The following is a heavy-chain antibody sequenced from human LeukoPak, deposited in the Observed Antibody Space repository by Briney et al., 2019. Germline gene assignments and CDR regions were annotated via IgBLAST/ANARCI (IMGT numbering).Heavy chain of an antibody. J-gene: IGHJ4*02. V-gene: IGHV4-59*08. CDR3: ARHSSDWSFDY. Sequence: SETLSLTCTVSGGSIVSYYWSWIRQPPGKGLEWIAYTSNRGSTYYNPSLKSRVTMSADPSKDEFSLKLTSVAVADTAVFYCARHSSDWSFDYWGQGTLVSVSS. D-gene: IGHD3-9*01. CDR1: GGSIVSYY. CDR2: TSNRGST.